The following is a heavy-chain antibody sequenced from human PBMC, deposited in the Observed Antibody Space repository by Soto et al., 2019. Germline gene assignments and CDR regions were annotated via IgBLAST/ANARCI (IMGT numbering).Heavy chain of an antibody. Sequence: EVQLVESGGGLVKPGGSLRLSCAASGFTFSSYSMNWVRQAPGKGLEWVSSISSSSSYIYYADSVKGRFTISRDNAKNSLYLQMNSLRAEDTAVYYCARPDENGDNKGRDAFDIWGQGTMVTVSS. CDR1: GFTFSSYS. J-gene: IGHJ3*02. V-gene: IGHV3-21*01. CDR2: ISSSSSYI. CDR3: ARPDENGDNKGRDAFDI. D-gene: IGHD4-17*01.